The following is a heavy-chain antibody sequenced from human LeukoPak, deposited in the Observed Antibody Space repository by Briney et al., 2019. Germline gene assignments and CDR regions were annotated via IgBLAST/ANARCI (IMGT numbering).Heavy chain of an antibody. V-gene: IGHV3-21*04. D-gene: IGHD6-19*01. CDR1: GFTFSSYW. Sequence: PGGSLRLSCAASGFTFSSYWMHWVRQAPGKGLEWVSSISSSSSYIYYADSVKGRFTISRDNAKNSLYLQMNSLRAEDTALYYCAKDKEWLVQYYFDYWGQGTLVTVSS. CDR2: ISSSSSYI. J-gene: IGHJ4*02. CDR3: AKDKEWLVQYYFDY.